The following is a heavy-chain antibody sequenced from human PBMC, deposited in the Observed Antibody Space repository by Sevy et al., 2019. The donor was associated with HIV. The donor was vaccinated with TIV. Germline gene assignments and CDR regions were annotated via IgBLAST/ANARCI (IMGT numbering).Heavy chain of an antibody. J-gene: IGHJ4*02. CDR3: ARHLGKGSGTYRPVY. CDR1: TLIFDDYG. V-gene: IGHV3-20*04. CDR2: INWNGGST. D-gene: IGHD1-26*01. Sequence: GGSLRLSCAASTLIFDDYGMSWVRQAPGKGLEWVSGINWNGGSTGYADSVKGRFTISRDNAKNSLYLQMNSLRAEDTALYYCARHLGKGSGTYRPVYWGQGTLVTVSS.